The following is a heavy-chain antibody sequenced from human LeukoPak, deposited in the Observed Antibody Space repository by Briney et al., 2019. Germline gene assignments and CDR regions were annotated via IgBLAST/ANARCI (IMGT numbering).Heavy chain of an antibody. V-gene: IGHV1-2*04. Sequence: GASVKVSCKASGYTFTGYYMHWVRQAPGQGLEWMGWINPNSGGTNYAQKFQGWVTMTRDTSISTAYMELSRLRSDDTAVYYCARDLGNGSGSYGYYYYYYYGMDVWGQGTTVTVSS. CDR3: ARDLGNGSGSYGYYYYYYYGMDV. J-gene: IGHJ6*02. CDR2: INPNSGGT. D-gene: IGHD3-10*01. CDR1: GYTFTGYY.